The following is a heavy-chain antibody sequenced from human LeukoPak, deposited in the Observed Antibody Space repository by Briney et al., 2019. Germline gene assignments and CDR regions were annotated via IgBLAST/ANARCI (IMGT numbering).Heavy chain of an antibody. CDR1: GFTFDDCA. Sequence: GGSLRLSCAASGFTFDDCAMSWVRQAPGRGLEWVSSISSSGTYTYYADSVKGRFTISRGNSKNTLYLQMNSLRAEDTAVYYCAKGPRDGYVDYWGQGTLVTVSS. CDR2: ISSSGTYT. J-gene: IGHJ4*02. D-gene: IGHD5-24*01. V-gene: IGHV3-23*01. CDR3: AKGPRDGYVDY.